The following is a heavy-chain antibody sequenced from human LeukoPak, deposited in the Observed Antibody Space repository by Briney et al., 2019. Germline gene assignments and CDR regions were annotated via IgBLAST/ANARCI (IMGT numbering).Heavy chain of an antibody. V-gene: IGHV3-23*01. D-gene: IGHD6-19*01. CDR2: ISGSGGST. CDR1: GFTFSSYS. CDR3: AKPGATAVAAGGDFDY. J-gene: IGHJ4*02. Sequence: GGSLRLSCAASGFTFSSYSMNWVRQAPGKGLEWVSGISGSGGSTYYADSVKGRFTISRDNSKNTLYLQMNSLRAEDTAVYYCAKPGATAVAAGGDFDYWGQGTLVTVSS.